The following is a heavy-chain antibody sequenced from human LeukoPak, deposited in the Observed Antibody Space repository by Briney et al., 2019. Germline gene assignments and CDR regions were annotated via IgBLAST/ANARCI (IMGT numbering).Heavy chain of an antibody. Sequence: GGSLRLSCAASGFTFSDYYMSWTRQAPGKGLEWVSYISSSGSTIYYADSVKGRFTISRDNAKNSLYLQMNSLRAEDTAVYYCARVWSMVVTYDYWGQGTLVTVSS. D-gene: IGHD4/OR15-4a*01. CDR3: ARVWSMVVTYDY. V-gene: IGHV3-11*04. CDR1: GFTFSDYY. J-gene: IGHJ4*02. CDR2: ISSSGSTI.